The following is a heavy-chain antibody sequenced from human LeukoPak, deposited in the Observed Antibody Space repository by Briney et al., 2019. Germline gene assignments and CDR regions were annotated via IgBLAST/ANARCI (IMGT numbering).Heavy chain of an antibody. CDR2: ISTNSGDT. Sequence: ASVKVSCKTSGYTFIADFLYWVRQAPGLGLEWMGWISTNSGDTRYADKFQGRVTMTRGKSMSTAYMELSRLRSDDTAMYFCARLRVRKLDYWGQGTVVTVSS. V-gene: IGHV1-2*02. J-gene: IGHJ4*02. CDR3: ARLRVRKLDY. CDR1: GYTFIADF. D-gene: IGHD1-14*01.